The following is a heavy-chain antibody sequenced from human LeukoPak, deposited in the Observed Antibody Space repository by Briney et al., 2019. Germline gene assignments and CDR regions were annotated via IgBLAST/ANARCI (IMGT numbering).Heavy chain of an antibody. CDR2: IRYDGSNK. D-gene: IGHD6-6*01. CDR3: AKDLGYSSSYNITLLDY. V-gene: IGHV3-30*02. J-gene: IGHJ4*02. Sequence: GGSLRLSCAASGFTFSSYGMHWACQAPGKGLERVAFIRYDGSNKYYADSVKGRFTISRDNSKNTLYLQMNSLRAEDTAVYYCAKDLGYSSSYNITLLDYWGQGTLVTVSS. CDR1: GFTFSSYG.